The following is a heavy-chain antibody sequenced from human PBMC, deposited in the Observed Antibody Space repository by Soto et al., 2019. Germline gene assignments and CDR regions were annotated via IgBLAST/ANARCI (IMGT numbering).Heavy chain of an antibody. J-gene: IGHJ5*02. CDR1: GFTFSDAW. V-gene: IGHV3-15*01. CDR2: IKSKSDGGTT. Sequence: GSLRLSCAAAGFTFSDAWMSWVRPATGKGLDWVGRIKSKSDGGTTEYAAPVRGRFTISRDDSKNTLYLQMNSLKTEDTAVYYCTTDLWRIAVVVGSTGYFNPWGQGTPVTVSS. D-gene: IGHD2-15*01. CDR3: TTDLWRIAVVVGSTGYFNP.